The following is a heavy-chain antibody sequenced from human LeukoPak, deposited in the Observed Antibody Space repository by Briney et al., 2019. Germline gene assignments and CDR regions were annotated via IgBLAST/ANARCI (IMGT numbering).Heavy chain of an antibody. Sequence: PSETLSLTCTVSGGSISSYYWSWIRQPPGKGLEWIGYIYYSGSTNYNPSLKSRVTISVDTSKNQFSLKLSSVTAADMAVYYCARKRGYSGYDYWGQRTLVTVSS. CDR2: IYYSGST. V-gene: IGHV4-59*08. CDR3: ARKRGYSGYDY. CDR1: GGSISSYY. D-gene: IGHD5-12*01. J-gene: IGHJ4*02.